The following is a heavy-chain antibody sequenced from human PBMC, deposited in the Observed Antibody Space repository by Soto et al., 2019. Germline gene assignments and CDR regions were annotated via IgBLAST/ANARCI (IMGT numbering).Heavy chain of an antibody. Sequence: GRSLRLSCAASGFTFSSYSMNWVRQAPGKGLEWVSSISSSSSYIYYADSVKGRFTISRDNAKNSLYLQMNSLRAEDTAVYYCASHGVVPAAIDYWGQGTLVTVSS. CDR1: GFTFSSYS. D-gene: IGHD2-2*01. V-gene: IGHV3-21*01. J-gene: IGHJ4*02. CDR3: ASHGVVPAAIDY. CDR2: ISSSSSYI.